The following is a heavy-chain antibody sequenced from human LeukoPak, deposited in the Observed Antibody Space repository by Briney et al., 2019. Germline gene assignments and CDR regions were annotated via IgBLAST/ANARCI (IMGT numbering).Heavy chain of an antibody. V-gene: IGHV3-74*01. CDR2: INSDGSST. Sequence: GGSLRLSCAASGFTFSSYWMHWVRQAPGKGLVWVSRINSDGSSTIYADSVKGRFTISRDNGKNTLYLRMNSLRAEDTAVYYCARQREPYYDSSGYLVGAFDYWGQGTLVTVSS. CDR1: GFTFSSYW. CDR3: ARQREPYYDSSGYLVGAFDY. J-gene: IGHJ4*02. D-gene: IGHD3-22*01.